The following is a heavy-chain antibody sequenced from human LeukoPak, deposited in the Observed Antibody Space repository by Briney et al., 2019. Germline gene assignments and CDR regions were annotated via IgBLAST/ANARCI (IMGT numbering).Heavy chain of an antibody. V-gene: IGHV3-21*01. Sequence: PGGSLRLSCAASGFTFSSYSMNWVRQAPGKGLEWVSSISSSSSYIYYADSVKGRFTIPRGNAKNSLYLQMNSLRAEDTAVYYCARVLAYSSSSVDYWGQGTLVTVSS. CDR2: ISSSSSYI. CDR3: ARVLAYSSSSVDY. J-gene: IGHJ4*02. CDR1: GFTFSSYS. D-gene: IGHD6-6*01.